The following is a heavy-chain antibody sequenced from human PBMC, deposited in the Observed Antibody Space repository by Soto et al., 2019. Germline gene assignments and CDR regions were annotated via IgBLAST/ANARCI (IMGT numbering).Heavy chain of an antibody. J-gene: IGHJ4*02. Sequence: QVQLVQSGAEVKKPGASVKVSCRASGFTFTSYAISWVRQAPGQGLEWMGWISAYNDNTNYAQKLQGGVTMTTDTSTSTAYMELRSLRSDDTAVYYCAGVWFGEFVSYFDYWGQGTLVTVSS. CDR3: AGVWFGEFVSYFDY. D-gene: IGHD3-10*01. V-gene: IGHV1-18*01. CDR2: ISAYNDNT. CDR1: GFTFTSYA.